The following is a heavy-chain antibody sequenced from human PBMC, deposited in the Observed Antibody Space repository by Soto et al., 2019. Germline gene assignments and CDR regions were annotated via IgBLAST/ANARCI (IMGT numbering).Heavy chain of an antibody. D-gene: IGHD3-16*01. J-gene: IGHJ4*02. CDR3: VRDARGGGLLLWDC. CDR2: ISEGGTTT. Sequence: EVQLVESGGGLAQSGGSLRLSCAASGFMFNDYEMNWVRQAPGKGLEWVSYISEGGTTTHYTDSVKGRFTISRDNAKESLYLQMNSLTPEDMATYVCVRDARGGGLLLWDCWGQGVVVSVSS. V-gene: IGHV3-48*03. CDR1: GFMFNDYE.